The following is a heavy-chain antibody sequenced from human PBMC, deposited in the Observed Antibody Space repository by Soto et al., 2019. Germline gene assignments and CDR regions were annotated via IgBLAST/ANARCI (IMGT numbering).Heavy chain of an antibody. CDR3: ARGVRGPHPLNWFDP. V-gene: IGHV4-30-2*01. Sequence: NPSETLSLTCAVSGGSISSGGYSWSWIRQPPGKGLEWIGYIYHSGSTYYNPSLKSRVTISVDRSKNQFSLKLSSVTAADTAVYYCARGVRGPHPLNWFDPWGQGTLVTVSS. J-gene: IGHJ5*02. D-gene: IGHD3-10*01. CDR1: GGSISSGGYS. CDR2: IYHSGST.